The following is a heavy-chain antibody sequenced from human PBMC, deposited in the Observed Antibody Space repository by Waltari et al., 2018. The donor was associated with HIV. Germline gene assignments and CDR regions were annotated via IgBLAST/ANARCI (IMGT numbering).Heavy chain of an antibody. CDR2: ITDNGGDT. CDR3: AKGSDTSRPYYFES. Sequence: EVQVWESGGGLVQPGGSLRLSCAASGFTFSNFAMSWVRQAPGKGGGCVSGITDNGGDTWSADSVKGRFTSSRDNSEDTLYLQMSSLRAEDTAIYYCAKGSDTSRPYYFESWGQGTLVTVSS. CDR1: GFTFSNFA. J-gene: IGHJ4*02. V-gene: IGHV3-23*01.